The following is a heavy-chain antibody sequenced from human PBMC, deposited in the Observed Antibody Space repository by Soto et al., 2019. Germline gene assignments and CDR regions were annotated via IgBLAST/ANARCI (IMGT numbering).Heavy chain of an antibody. V-gene: IGHV1-18*01. D-gene: IGHD3-10*01. CDR3: ARGGTMVRGVPYYYYYYMDV. CDR2: ISAYNGNT. CDR1: GYTFTSYG. J-gene: IGHJ6*03. Sequence: ASVKVSCKASGYTFTSYGISWVRQAPGQGLEWMGWISAYNGNTNYAQKLQGRVTMTTDTSTSTAYMELRSLRSDDTAVYYCARGGTMVRGVPYYYYYYMDVWGKGTTVTVSS.